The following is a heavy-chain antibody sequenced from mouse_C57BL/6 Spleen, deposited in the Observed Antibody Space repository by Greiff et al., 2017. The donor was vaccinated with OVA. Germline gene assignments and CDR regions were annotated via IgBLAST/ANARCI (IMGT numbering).Heavy chain of an antibody. V-gene: IGHV1-69*01. CDR2: IDPSDSYT. CDR1: GYTFTSYW. Sequence: QVQLQQPGAELVMPGASVKLSCKASGYTFTSYWMHWVKQRPGQGLEWIGEIDPSDSYTNYNQKFKGKSTLTVDKSSSTAYMQLSSLTSEDSAVYYCARRGDYDYDGDAMDYWGQGTSVTVSS. J-gene: IGHJ4*01. CDR3: ARRGDYDYDGDAMDY. D-gene: IGHD2-4*01.